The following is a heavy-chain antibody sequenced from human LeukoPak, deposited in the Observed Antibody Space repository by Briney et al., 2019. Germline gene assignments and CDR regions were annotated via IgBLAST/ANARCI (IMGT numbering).Heavy chain of an antibody. Sequence: ASVKVSCKASGYTFTSYAMHWVRQAPGQRLEWMGWINAGNGNTKYSQEFQGRVTITRDTSASTAYMELSSLRSEDMAVYYCARSSTYRYSWDYYYYYMDVWGKGTTVTISS. CDR1: GYTFTSYA. V-gene: IGHV1-3*03. D-gene: IGHD5-18*01. CDR2: INAGNGNT. CDR3: ARSSTYRYSWDYYYYYMDV. J-gene: IGHJ6*03.